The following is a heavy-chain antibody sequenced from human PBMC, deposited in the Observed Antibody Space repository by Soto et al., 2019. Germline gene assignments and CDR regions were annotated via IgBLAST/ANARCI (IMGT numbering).Heavy chain of an antibody. Sequence: GESLKISCKGSGYSFTSYWIGWVRQMPGKGLEWMGIIYPGDSDTRYSPSFQGQVTISADKSISTAYLQWSSLKASDTAMYYCATRYTRGYGTNFPYYFDYWGQGTLVTVSS. CDR1: GYSFTSYW. CDR3: ATRYTRGYGTNFPYYFDY. CDR2: IYPGDSDT. V-gene: IGHV5-51*01. J-gene: IGHJ4*02. D-gene: IGHD6-19*01.